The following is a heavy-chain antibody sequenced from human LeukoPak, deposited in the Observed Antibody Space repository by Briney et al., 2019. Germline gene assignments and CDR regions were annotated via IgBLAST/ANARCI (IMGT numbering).Heavy chain of an antibody. V-gene: IGHV3-48*04. J-gene: IGHJ4*02. CDR2: ISGNSGST. CDR3: ACRAGGRFFDY. Sequence: GGSLRLSCAASGFSFSRHSMNWVRQAPGKGLEWISYISGNSGSTYYVDSVKGRFSISRGNAKNSVYLQMNSLRAEDTAVYYCACRAGGRFFDYWGQGTLVTVSS. CDR1: GFSFSRHS. D-gene: IGHD2-15*01.